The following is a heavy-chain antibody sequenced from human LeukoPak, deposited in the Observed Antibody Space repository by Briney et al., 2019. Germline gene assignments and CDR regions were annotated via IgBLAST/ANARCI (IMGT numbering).Heavy chain of an antibody. CDR1: GYTFTSYY. D-gene: IGHD3-3*01. Sequence: GASVKVSCKASGYTFTSYYMHWVRQAPGQGLECMGIINPSGDNTNYAQKFQGRVTMTRDMSTTTVYMELSSLRSEDTAVYYCARGPHRRTYDRVNWFDPWGQGTLVTVSS. V-gene: IGHV1-46*01. CDR3: ARGPHRRTYDRVNWFDP. CDR2: INPSGDNT. J-gene: IGHJ5*02.